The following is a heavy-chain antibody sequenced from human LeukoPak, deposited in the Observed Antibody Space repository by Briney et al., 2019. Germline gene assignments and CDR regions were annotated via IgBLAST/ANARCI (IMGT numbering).Heavy chain of an antibody. Sequence: PGGSLRLSCVASGFTFSTYDMHWVRQAPGKGLEWVAFIRYDGSNKYYADSVKGRFTISRDNSKNTLYLQMNSLRAEDTAVYYCATQYYYDSSGYSLADYFDYWGQGTLVTVSS. CDR1: GFTFSTYD. V-gene: IGHV3-30*02. J-gene: IGHJ4*02. CDR3: ATQYYYDSSGYSLADYFDY. D-gene: IGHD3-22*01. CDR2: IRYDGSNK.